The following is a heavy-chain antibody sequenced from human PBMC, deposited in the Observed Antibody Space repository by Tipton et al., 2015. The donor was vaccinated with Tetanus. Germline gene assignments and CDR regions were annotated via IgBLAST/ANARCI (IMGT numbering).Heavy chain of an antibody. CDR1: GFTFDDYA. D-gene: IGHD5-12*01. V-gene: IGHV3-9*01. Sequence: SLRLSCAASGFTFDDYAMHWVRQAPGKGLEWVSGISWNSGSIGYADSVKGRFTISRDNAKNSLYLQMNSLRDEDTAVYYCARDDMVATYLDHWGQGTLVTVSS. CDR3: ARDDMVATYLDH. CDR2: ISWNSGSI. J-gene: IGHJ4*02.